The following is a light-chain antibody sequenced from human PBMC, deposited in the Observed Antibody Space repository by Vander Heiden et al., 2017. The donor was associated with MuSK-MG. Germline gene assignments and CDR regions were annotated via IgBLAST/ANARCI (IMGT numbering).Light chain of an antibody. CDR1: QDISNY. J-gene: IGKJ5*01. Sequence: DIQMTQSPSSLSASVGDRVTITCQASQDISNYLKWYQQKPGKAPKLLIYDASNLETGMHPRFSGSGSGTDFTFTISSLQPEDVATYYCQQDDNLPITFGQGTQVEIK. CDR3: QQDDNLPIT. CDR2: DAS. V-gene: IGKV1-33*01.